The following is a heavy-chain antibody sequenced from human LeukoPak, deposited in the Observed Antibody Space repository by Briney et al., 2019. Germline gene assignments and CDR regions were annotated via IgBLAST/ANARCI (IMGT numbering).Heavy chain of an antibody. J-gene: IGHJ6*03. CDR1: GFTFSSFE. Sequence: GGSLRLSCAASGFTFSSFEMNGVRHAPGGGLEWLSHISTSGGTKYYADSVKGRFTISRDNAENSVYLQMSGLTAEDTGLYYRARDATTAVGWVYMDVWGKGTTVTISS. D-gene: IGHD6-13*01. V-gene: IGHV3-48*03. CDR3: ARDATTAVGWVYMDV. CDR2: ISTSGGTK.